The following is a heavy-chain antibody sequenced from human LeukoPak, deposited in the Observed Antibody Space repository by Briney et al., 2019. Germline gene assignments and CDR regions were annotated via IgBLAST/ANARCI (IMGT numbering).Heavy chain of an antibody. CDR3: ARGASNWNFDYYGMDV. CDR2: ISSSGSTI. J-gene: IGHJ6*02. D-gene: IGHD1-1*01. V-gene: IGHV3-48*03. CDR1: GFRDFTFSSYE. Sequence: AGGSLRLSRAVSGFRDFTFSSYEMNWVRQAPGKGLEWVSYISSSGSTIYYADSVKGRFTISRDNAKNSLYVQMNSLRAEDTAVYYCARGASNWNFDYYGMDVWGQGTTVTVSS.